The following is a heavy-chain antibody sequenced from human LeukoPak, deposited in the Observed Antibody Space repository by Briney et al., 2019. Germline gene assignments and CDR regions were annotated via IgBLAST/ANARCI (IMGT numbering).Heavy chain of an antibody. CDR3: ASGDFDY. J-gene: IGHJ4*02. D-gene: IGHD3-16*01. Sequence: GGSLRLSCAASGFTFSSYWMHWVRQAPGKGLVWVSRINTDGSITNYADSVKGRFTISRDNAKNSLYLQMNSLRAEDTAVYYCASGDFDYWGQGTLVTVSS. V-gene: IGHV3-74*01. CDR2: INTDGSIT. CDR1: GFTFSSYW.